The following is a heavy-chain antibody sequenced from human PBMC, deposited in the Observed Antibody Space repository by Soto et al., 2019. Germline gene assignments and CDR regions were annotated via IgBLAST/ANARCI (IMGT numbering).Heavy chain of an antibody. CDR3: AKEILQQVATHYYYYGMDV. J-gene: IGHJ6*02. D-gene: IGHD6-13*01. CDR1: GFTLSNYA. Sequence: EVQLLQSGGGLVQPGGSLRLSCAASGFTLSNYAMSWVRQAPGKWLEWVSAMSGSSGSTYYTDSVKGRFTISRDHSKHTLYVQMNGLRAEDTALFYCAKEILQQVATHYYYYGMDVWGQGTTVTVSS. V-gene: IGHV3-23*01. CDR2: MSGSSGST.